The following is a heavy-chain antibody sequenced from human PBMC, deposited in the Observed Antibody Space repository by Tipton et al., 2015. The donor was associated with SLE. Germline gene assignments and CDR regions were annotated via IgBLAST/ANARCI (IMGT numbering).Heavy chain of an antibody. CDR1: GGSISSRSHY. CDR3: ARSLVAAGEDHGMDV. V-gene: IGHV4-39*07. Sequence: TLSLTCTVSGGSISSRSHYWGWIRQPPGQGLEWIGSIHYTGTTYYSPSLKSRVTISVDASKNQFSVRLSSVTVADTAGVYCARSLVAAGEDHGMDVWGQGTTVTVSS. J-gene: IGHJ6*02. CDR2: IHYTGTT. D-gene: IGHD2-15*01.